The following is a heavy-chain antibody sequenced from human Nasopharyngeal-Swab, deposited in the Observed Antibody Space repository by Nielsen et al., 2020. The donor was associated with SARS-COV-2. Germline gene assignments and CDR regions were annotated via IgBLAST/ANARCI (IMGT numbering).Heavy chain of an antibody. Sequence: GESLKISCAVSGFNVGDTYMSWVRQAPGKGPEWVSAAYSGGSTYYADSVKGRFTISTHTSENTLYLQMKSLRPEDTAVYYCARVLGARQTYSFYFDYWGQGTLVTVSS. CDR1: GFNVGDTY. CDR3: ARVLGARQTYSFYFDY. J-gene: IGHJ4*02. D-gene: IGHD1-26*01. V-gene: IGHV3-53*04. CDR2: AYSGGST.